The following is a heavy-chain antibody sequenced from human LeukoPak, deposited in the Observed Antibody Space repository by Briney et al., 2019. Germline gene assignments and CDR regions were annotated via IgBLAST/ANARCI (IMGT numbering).Heavy chain of an antibody. CDR2: IYTSGST. J-gene: IGHJ4*02. Sequence: PSQTLSLTCTVSGGSISSGNYYWTWIRQPAGKGLEWIGRIYTSGSTNYSPSLKSRVTISVDTSKNQFSLKLSSVTAADTAVYYCASLVSIAARRSLSPADYWGQGTLVTVSS. CDR3: ASLVSIAARRSLSPADY. V-gene: IGHV4-61*02. CDR1: GGSISSGNYY. D-gene: IGHD6-6*01.